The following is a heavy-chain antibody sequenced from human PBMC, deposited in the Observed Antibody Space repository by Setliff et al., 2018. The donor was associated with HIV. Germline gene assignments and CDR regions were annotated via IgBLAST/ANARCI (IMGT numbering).Heavy chain of an antibody. D-gene: IGHD3-22*01. J-gene: IGHJ4*02. CDR3: TRDRPGVTLIPGGPDY. CDR1: GFIFRDYG. Sequence: PGESLKISCTTSGFIFRDYGLSWVRQAPGKGLEWLGFIRTKGYGGTAEYAASVKGRFSISRDDFKTLAYLQMNSLKSEDTAVYYCTRDRPGVTLIPGGPDYWGQGTLVTVSS. V-gene: IGHV3-49*04. CDR2: IRTKGYGGTA.